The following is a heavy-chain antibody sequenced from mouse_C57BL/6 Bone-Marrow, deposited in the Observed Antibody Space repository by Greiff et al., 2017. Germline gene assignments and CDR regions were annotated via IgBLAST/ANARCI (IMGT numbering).Heavy chain of an antibody. V-gene: IGHV2-3*01. J-gene: IGHJ4*01. Sequence: QVQLQQSGPGLVAPSQCLSISCTASGFSLTSYGVSWVRQPPGKGLEWLGVIGGDGSTNYHSALISRLSIFKVNSKSQVYLKLNRLQTDDTATYYCAKLTGTLYYAMDYWGQGTSVTVSS. CDR2: IGGDGST. D-gene: IGHD4-1*01. CDR3: AKLTGTLYYAMDY. CDR1: GFSLTSYG.